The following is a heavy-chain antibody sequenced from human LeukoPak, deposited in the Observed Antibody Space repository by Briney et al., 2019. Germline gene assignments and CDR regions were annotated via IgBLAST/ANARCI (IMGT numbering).Heavy chain of an antibody. D-gene: IGHD4-23*01. CDR2: INHSGGT. CDR3: ARATDYGGNPGGFDY. CDR1: GGSFSGYY. V-gene: IGHV4-34*01. Sequence: SETLSLTCAVYGGSFSGYYWSWIRQPPGKGLEWIGEINHSGGTNYNPSLKSRVTISVDTSKNQFSLKLSSVTAADTAVYYCARATDYGGNPGGFDYWGQGTLVTVSS. J-gene: IGHJ4*02.